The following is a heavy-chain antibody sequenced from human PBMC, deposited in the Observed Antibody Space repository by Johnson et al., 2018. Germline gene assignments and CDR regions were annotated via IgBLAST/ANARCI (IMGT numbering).Heavy chain of an antibody. J-gene: IGHJ3*02. CDR3: AKGVAVAGIDAFDI. D-gene: IGHD6-19*01. CDR2: INWEGGST. Sequence: VQLVHSGRGVVQAGWSLRLTCAASGVTFDDYTMHWVRQAPGKGLEGGSLINWEGGSTYYADSVKGRFTNSRDNSKNSLYLQMNRLITEDTALYYCAKGVAVAGIDAFDIWGQGTMVTVSS. CDR1: GVTFDDYT. V-gene: IGHV3-43*01.